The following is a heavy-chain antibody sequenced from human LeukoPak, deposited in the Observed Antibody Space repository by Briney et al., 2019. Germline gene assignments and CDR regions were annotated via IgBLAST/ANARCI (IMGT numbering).Heavy chain of an antibody. CDR3: AKDLGRYRNNYFDY. CDR2: ISGSGGGT. CDR1: GFTFNSYA. V-gene: IGHV3-23*01. Sequence: TGGSLRLSCAASGFTFNSYAMSWGRQAPEKELEWVATISGSGGGTYYADSVKGRFTIPRDDSKNTLYLQMNSLRAEDTAVYYCAKDLGRYRNNYFDYWGQGTLVTVSS. D-gene: IGHD1-26*01. J-gene: IGHJ4*02.